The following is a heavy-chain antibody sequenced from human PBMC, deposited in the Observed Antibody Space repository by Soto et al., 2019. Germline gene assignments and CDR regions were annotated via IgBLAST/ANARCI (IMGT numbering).Heavy chain of an antibody. CDR3: ARESFSASPNFFDY. D-gene: IGHD1-26*01. Sequence: GGSLRLSCAATGFAFSNYEMNWVRQAPGKGLEWVSYISLSGSTIYYADSVKGRFTISRDDAKDSLYLEMDSLRADDTAVYYCARESFSASPNFFDYWGQGTLVTVSS. J-gene: IGHJ4*02. CDR2: ISLSGSTI. CDR1: GFAFSNYE. V-gene: IGHV3-48*03.